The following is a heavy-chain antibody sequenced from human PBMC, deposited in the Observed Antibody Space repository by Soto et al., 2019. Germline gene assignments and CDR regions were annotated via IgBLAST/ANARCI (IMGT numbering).Heavy chain of an antibody. CDR2: IKSKTDGGTT. J-gene: IGHJ6*02. V-gene: IGHV3-15*07. CDR3: TKGSFFGVVNRHYYYYYGMDV. D-gene: IGHD3-3*01. CDR1: GFTFSNAW. Sequence: GGSLRLSCAASGFTFSNAWMNWVRQAPGKGLEWVGRIKSKTDGGTTDYAAPGKGRFTISRDDSKNTLYLQMNSLKTEDTTVYYCTKGSFFGVVNRHYYYYYGMDVWGQGTTVTVSS.